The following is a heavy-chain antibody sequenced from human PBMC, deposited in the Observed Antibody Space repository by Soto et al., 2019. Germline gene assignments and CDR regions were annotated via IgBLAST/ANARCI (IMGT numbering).Heavy chain of an antibody. CDR2: INPNSGGT. CDR1: GYTFTGYY. Sequence: ASVKVSCKASGYTFTGYYMHWVRQAPGQGLEWMGWINPNSGGTNYAQKFQGWVTMTRDTSISTAYMELSRLRSDDTAVYYCAREADRRWLQTRMAFWGQGTTVPVSS. CDR3: AREADRRWLQTRMAF. V-gene: IGHV1-2*04. J-gene: IGHJ6*02. D-gene: IGHD5-12*01.